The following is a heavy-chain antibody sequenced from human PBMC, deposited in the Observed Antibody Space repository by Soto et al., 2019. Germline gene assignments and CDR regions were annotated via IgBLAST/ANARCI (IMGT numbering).Heavy chain of an antibody. CDR1: GFSLGTTGVG. Sequence: QITLKESGPTLVEPTQTLTLTCSLSGFSLGTTGVGVGWIRQPPGKALEYLALIYWDDDKRYNPYLKSRLTIVKDTSKNQVVLTLTSVDPVDTATYFCAHRLIHGGDWSYGDLDYWGQGTQVTVAS. D-gene: IGHD2-21*02. CDR2: IYWDDDK. V-gene: IGHV2-5*02. J-gene: IGHJ4*02. CDR3: AHRLIHGGDWSYGDLDY.